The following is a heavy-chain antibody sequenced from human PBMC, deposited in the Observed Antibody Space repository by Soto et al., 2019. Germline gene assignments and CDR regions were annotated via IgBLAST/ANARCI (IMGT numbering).Heavy chain of an antibody. V-gene: IGHV3-7*03. CDR1: GFTFSTFW. D-gene: IGHD4-17*01. CDR3: ARDLGYGDYVEVANYYGMDV. Sequence: PGGSLRLSCAASGFTFSTFWMDWVRQAPGKGLEWVAKIKEDGSEKYYADSVKGRFIISRDNARNSVYLQMNSLRAEDTAVYYCARDLGYGDYVEVANYYGMDVWGQGTTVTVSS. CDR2: IKEDGSEK. J-gene: IGHJ6*02.